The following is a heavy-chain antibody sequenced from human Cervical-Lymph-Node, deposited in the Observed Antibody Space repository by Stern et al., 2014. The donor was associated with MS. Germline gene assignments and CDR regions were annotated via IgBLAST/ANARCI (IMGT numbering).Heavy chain of an antibody. CDR3: ARARGYCSSTSCLNWFDP. J-gene: IGHJ5*02. CDR2: FYYSGST. CDR1: GDSISSYY. D-gene: IGHD2-2*01. Sequence: QVQLQESGPGLVKPSETLSLTCTVSGDSISSYYWSWIRQPPGKGLEWIVAFYYSGSTNYNPSLKSRITISVDASKNQFSLRLSSVTAADTAVYYCARARGYCSSTSCLNWFDPWGQGTLVPVS. V-gene: IGHV4-59*01.